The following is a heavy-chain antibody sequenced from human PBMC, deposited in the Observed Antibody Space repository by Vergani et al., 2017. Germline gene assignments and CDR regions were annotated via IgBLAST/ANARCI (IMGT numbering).Heavy chain of an antibody. CDR2: ISYDGSNK. V-gene: IGHV3-30-3*01. CDR3: ARGSGYGYGQYYFDY. D-gene: IGHD5-12*01. Sequence: QVQLVESGGGVVQPGRSLRLSCAASGFTFSSYAMHWVRQAPGKGLEWVAVISYDGSNKYYADSVKGRFTISRDNSKNTLYLQMNSLRAEDTAVYYCARGSGYGYGQYYFDYWGQGTLVTVSS. J-gene: IGHJ4*02. CDR1: GFTFSSYA.